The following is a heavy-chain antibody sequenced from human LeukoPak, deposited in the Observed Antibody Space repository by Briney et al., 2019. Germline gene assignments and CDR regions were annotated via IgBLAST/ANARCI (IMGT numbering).Heavy chain of an antibody. J-gene: IGHJ4*02. CDR2: TYYRSKWNN. D-gene: IGHD4-23*01. CDR3: AREDGGNFDY. Sequence: QTLSLTCAVSGDSVSSNSAAWNWISQSPSRGLEWLGRTYYRSKWNNEYAVSVESRISINPDTSRNQFSLQLNFVSPEDTAVYFCAREDGGNFDYWGQGTLVTVSS. CDR1: GDSVSSNSAA. V-gene: IGHV6-1*01.